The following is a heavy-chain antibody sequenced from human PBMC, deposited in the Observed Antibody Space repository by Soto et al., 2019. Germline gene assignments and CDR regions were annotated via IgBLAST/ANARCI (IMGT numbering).Heavy chain of an antibody. CDR3: ARLNAPCSWYYFDY. V-gene: IGHV4-39*01. Sequence: SETLSLTCTVSGGSISSSSYYWGWIRQPPGKGLEWIGSIYYSGSTYYNPSLKSRVTISVDTSKNQFSLKLSSVTAADTAVYYCARLNAPCSWYYFDYWGQGTLVTVSS. CDR1: GGSISSSSYY. D-gene: IGHD6-13*01. CDR2: IYYSGST. J-gene: IGHJ4*02.